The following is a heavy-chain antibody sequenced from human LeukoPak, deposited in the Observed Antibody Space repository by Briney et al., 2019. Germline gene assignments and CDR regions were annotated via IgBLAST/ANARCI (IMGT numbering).Heavy chain of an antibody. CDR2: TNSCGTST. V-gene: IGHV3-23*01. Sequence: AGGSLRLSCAPSGFPFSDFSMSWVRQAPGKGVEWLSTTNSCGTSTYYAESVKGRFTIYRNNSKNTLYLKMSSLRVEDTAVYYCAKQSYARSLGEGGPGTLVSVSS. D-gene: IGHD2-8*01. CDR3: AKQSYARSLGE. J-gene: IGHJ4*02. CDR1: GFPFSDFS.